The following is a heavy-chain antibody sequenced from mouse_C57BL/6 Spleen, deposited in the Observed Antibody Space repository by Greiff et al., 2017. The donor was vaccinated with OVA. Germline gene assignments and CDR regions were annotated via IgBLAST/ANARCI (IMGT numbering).Heavy chain of an antibody. CDR1: GFTFTDYY. Sequence: EVNLVESGGGLVQPGASLRLSCAASGFTFTDYYMSWVRQPPGKAPEWLALIRNKANGYTTEYTASVKGRFTISRDNSQNILYLQMNTLRAEDSATYYCVKAPHYSNYDAMDYWGQGTSVTVSS. D-gene: IGHD2-5*01. J-gene: IGHJ4*01. CDR2: IRNKANGYTT. V-gene: IGHV7-4*01. CDR3: VKAPHYSNYDAMDY.